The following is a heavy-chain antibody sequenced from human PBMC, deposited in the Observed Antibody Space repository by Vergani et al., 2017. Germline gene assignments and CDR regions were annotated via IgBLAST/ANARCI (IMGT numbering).Heavy chain of an antibody. CDR3: VRDRGLCAGGRCYTEAWDY. CDR1: GFALNRHA. D-gene: IGHD2-2*02. J-gene: IGHJ4*02. V-gene: IGHV3-30-3*01. CDR2: ISFDGTNE. Sequence: QVQLVESGGGVVQPGTSLRLSCVVSGFALNRHAMYWVRQAPGKGLEWVVGISFDGTNEYYPDLVKGRFTILRDIAKNTLYLQVRSLRLEDTGVYHCVRDRGLCAGGRCYTEAWDYWGQGTPVTVSS.